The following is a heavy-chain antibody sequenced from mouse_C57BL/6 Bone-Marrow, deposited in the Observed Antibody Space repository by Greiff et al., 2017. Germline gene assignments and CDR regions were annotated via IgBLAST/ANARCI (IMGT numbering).Heavy chain of an antibody. CDR1: GYTFTSYW. D-gene: IGHD2-5*01. V-gene: IGHV1-55*01. J-gene: IGHJ1*03. Sequence: QVQLQPPGAELVKPGASVKMSCKASGYTFTSYWITWVKQRPGQGLEWIGDIYPGSGSTNYNEKFKSKATRTVDTSSSTAYMQLSSLTSEDSAVYYCARPYYSNYWYFDVWGTGTTVTVSS. CDR3: ARPYYSNYWYFDV. CDR2: IYPGSGST.